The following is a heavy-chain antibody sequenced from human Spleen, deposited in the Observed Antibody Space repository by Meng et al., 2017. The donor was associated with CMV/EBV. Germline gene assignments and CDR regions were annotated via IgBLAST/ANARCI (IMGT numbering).Heavy chain of an antibody. CDR2: MSYDGTKI. Sequence: GESLKISCVASGFSFSTYAMYWVRQAPGKGLEWVALMSYDGTKISYADSVKGRFTISRDNPKNTLYLQMSSLRPDDTAVYFCTRFDDWGQGALVTVSS. CDR1: GFSFSTYA. J-gene: IGHJ4*02. V-gene: IGHV3-30-3*01. CDR3: TRFDD.